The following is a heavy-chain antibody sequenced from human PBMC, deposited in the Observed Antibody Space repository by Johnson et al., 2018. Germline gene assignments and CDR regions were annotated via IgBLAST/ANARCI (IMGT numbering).Heavy chain of an antibody. CDR2: IIYDGSAE. D-gene: IGHD4-17*01. CDR1: GYSFSYYS. V-gene: IGHV3-30*18. Sequence: ESGGGGVQPGKSLRLSCAASGYSFSYYSMSWVRQAPGGGLEWVSWIIYDGSAEKYADSVRGRFTISRDIAKNMVFLQMNSLGHEDTAVYYCVKETYGTLAPFFDHWGQGTPVIVSS. CDR3: VKETYGTLAPFFDH. J-gene: IGHJ4*02.